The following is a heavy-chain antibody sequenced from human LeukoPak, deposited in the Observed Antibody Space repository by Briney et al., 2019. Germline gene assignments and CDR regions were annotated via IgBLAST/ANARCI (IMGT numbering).Heavy chain of an antibody. D-gene: IGHD4-23*01. CDR1: GGSISSGGYY. CDR2: IYYSGST. CDR3: ARDLGGKFPLSQA. Sequence: PSETLSLTCTVSGGSISSGGYYWSWIRQHPGKGLEWIGYIYYSGSTYYNPSLKSRVTISVDTSKNQFSLRLSSVTTADTAVYYCARDLGGKFPLSQAWGQGTLVTVSS. V-gene: IGHV4-61*08. J-gene: IGHJ5*02.